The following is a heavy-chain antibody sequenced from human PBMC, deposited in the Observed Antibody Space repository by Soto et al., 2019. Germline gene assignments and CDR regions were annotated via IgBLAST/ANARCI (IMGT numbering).Heavy chain of an antibody. J-gene: IGHJ3*02. CDR2: IDPSDSYT. CDR3: ARTYDGSGPNSGGYGFDI. D-gene: IGHD3-22*01. CDR1: GYSFTSYW. V-gene: IGHV5-10-1*01. Sequence: GESLKISCKGSGYSFTSYWISWVRQMPGKGLEWMGRIDPSDSYTNYSPSFQGHVTISADKSISTAYLQWSSLKASDTAMYYCARTYDGSGPNSGGYGFDIWGQGTLVTVSS.